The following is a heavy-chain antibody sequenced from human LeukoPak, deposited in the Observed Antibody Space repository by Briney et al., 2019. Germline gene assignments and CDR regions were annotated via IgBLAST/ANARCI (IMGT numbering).Heavy chain of an antibody. D-gene: IGHD6-19*01. Sequence: PSETLSLTCTVSGASISSGGYYWSWIRQHPGKGLEWIGYIYYSGNTYYNPSLKSRVTISVDTSKNQFSLKVSSVTAADTAVYYCVRERSSGRLDYWGQGTLVTVSS. J-gene: IGHJ4*02. CDR3: VRERSSGRLDY. V-gene: IGHV4-31*03. CDR1: GASISSGGYY. CDR2: IYYSGNT.